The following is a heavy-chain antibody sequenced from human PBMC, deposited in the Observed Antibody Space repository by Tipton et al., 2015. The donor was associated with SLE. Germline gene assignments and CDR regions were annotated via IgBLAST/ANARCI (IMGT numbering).Heavy chain of an antibody. V-gene: IGHV4-30-4*07. CDR1: GYSISSAYY. Sequence: TLSLTCAVSGYSISSAYYWGWIRQPAGKGLEWIGYIYYSGSTYYNPSLKSRVTISVDTSKNQFSLKLSSVTAADTAVYYCARAERGYSGYDSWYYYYYMDVWGKGTTVTVS. CDR3: ARAERGYSGYDSWYYYYYMDV. CDR2: IYYSGST. J-gene: IGHJ6*03. D-gene: IGHD5-12*01.